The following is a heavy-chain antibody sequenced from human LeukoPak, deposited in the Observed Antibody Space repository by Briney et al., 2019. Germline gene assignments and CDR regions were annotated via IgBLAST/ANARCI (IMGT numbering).Heavy chain of an antibody. CDR1: GFTFSGCA. D-gene: IGHD3-3*01. J-gene: IGHJ4*02. CDR2: ISGSGGST. CDR3: AKEAYYDFWSGYYPGDY. Sequence: GGSLRLSCAASGFTFSGCAMSWVRQAPGKGLEWVSAISGSGGSTYYADSVKGRFTISRDNSKNTLYLQMNSLRAEDTAVYYCAKEAYYDFWSGYYPGDYWGQGTLVTVS. V-gene: IGHV3-23*01.